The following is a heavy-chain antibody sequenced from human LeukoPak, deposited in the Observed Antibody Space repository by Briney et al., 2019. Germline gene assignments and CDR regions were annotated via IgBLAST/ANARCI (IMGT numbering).Heavy chain of an antibody. J-gene: IGHJ4*02. V-gene: IGHV1-46*01. Sequence: GASVKVSCKASGYTFTSYYMHWVRQAPGQGLEWMGIISPSGGSTSYAQKFQGRVTMTRDTSTSTVYMELSSLRSEDTAVYYCARGGGGSSGGRWELSQASAGDYWGQGTLVTVSS. CDR1: GYTFTSYY. CDR3: ARGGGGSSGGRWELSQASAGDY. CDR2: ISPSGGST. D-gene: IGHD2-15*01.